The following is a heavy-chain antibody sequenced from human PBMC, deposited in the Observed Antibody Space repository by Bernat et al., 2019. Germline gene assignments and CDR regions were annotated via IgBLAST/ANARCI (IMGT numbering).Heavy chain of an antibody. Sequence: QVQLVQSGAEVKKPGASVKVSCKASGYTFTSYYMHWVRQAPGPGLEWMGIINPSGGSQNYAQKFQGRVTMTRDTSTSTVYMELSSLSSEDTAVYYCARGLAAAGTRGAFDIWGQGTMVTLSS. V-gene: IGHV1-46*03. CDR1: GYTFTSYY. CDR2: INPSGGSQ. J-gene: IGHJ3*02. CDR3: ARGLAAAGTRGAFDI. D-gene: IGHD6-13*01.